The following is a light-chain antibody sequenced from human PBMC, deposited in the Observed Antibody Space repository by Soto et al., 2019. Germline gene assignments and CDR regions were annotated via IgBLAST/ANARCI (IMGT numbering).Light chain of an antibody. CDR1: SSNIGAGYD. CDR3: QSYDSSLSGSK. Sequence: QAVVTQPPSVSGAPGQRVTISCTGSSSNIGAGYDVHWYQQLPGTAPKLLIYGNSNRPSGVPDRFSGSKSGTSASLAITGLQAEDEADYSCQSYDSSLSGSKFGGGTQLTVL. CDR2: GNS. J-gene: IGLJ2*01. V-gene: IGLV1-40*01.